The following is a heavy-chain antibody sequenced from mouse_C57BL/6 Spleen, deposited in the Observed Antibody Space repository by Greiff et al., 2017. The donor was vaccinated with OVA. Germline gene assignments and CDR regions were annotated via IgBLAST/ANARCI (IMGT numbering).Heavy chain of an antibody. J-gene: IGHJ4*01. V-gene: IGHV1-82*01. CDR3: ASSAYYYGSSYKDYYAMDY. CDR2: IYPGDGDT. Sequence: VQLVESGPELVKPGASVKISCKASGYAFSSSWMNWVKQRPGKGLEWIGRIYPGDGDTNYNGKFKGKATLTADTSSSTAYMQLSSLTSEDSAVYFCASSAYYYGSSYKDYYAMDYWGQGTSVTVSS. CDR1: GYAFSSSW. D-gene: IGHD1-1*01.